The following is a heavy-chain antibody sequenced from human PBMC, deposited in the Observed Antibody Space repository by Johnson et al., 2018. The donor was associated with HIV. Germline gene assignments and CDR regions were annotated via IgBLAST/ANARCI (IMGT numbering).Heavy chain of an antibody. J-gene: IGHJ3*02. Sequence: MLLVESGGGLVQPGGSLRLSCAASGFTFDDYGMSWVRQAPGKGLEWVSGINWNGGSTGYADSVKGRFTISRDVSKNSLYLQMNSLKTEDTAVYYCARLTGQQLVPRGGAFDIWGQGTMVTVSS. D-gene: IGHD6-13*01. CDR2: INWNGGST. CDR1: GFTFDDYG. V-gene: IGHV3-20*04. CDR3: ARLTGQQLVPRGGAFDI.